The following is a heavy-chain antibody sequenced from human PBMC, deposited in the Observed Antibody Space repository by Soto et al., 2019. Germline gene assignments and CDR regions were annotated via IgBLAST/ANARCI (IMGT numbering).Heavy chain of an antibody. Sequence: GGSLRLSCAASGFTFSSYAMSWVRQAPGKGLEWVSAISGSGGSTYYADSVKGRFTISRDNSKNTLYLQMNSLRAEDTAVYYCAKDGNPIPYLTGYYRLGWFDPWGQGTLVTAPQ. CDR1: GFTFSSYA. CDR2: ISGSGGST. CDR3: AKDGNPIPYLTGYYRLGWFDP. V-gene: IGHV3-23*01. D-gene: IGHD3-9*01. J-gene: IGHJ5*02.